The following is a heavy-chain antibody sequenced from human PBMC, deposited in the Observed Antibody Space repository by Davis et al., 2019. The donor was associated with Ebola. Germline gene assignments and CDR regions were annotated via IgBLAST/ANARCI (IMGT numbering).Heavy chain of an antibody. CDR3: ARGWMER. D-gene: IGHD5-12*01. Sequence: SEPLSPPCTVPGGSISSYYWSWIRQPPGKGLEWIGSIYYSGSTNYNPSLKSRVTISVDTSKNQFSLKLSSVTAADTAVYSCARGWMERWGQGTLVIVSS. V-gene: IGHV4-59*01. J-gene: IGHJ4*02. CDR2: IYYSGST. CDR1: GGSISSYY.